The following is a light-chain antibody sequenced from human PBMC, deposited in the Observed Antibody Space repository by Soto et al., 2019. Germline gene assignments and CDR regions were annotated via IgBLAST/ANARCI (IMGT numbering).Light chain of an antibody. Sequence: QLVLTQSPSASASLGASVKLTCTLSSGHSNYAIAWHQQQPEKGPRYLMKLNSDGSHRKGDGIPDRFSGSSSGAERYLTISSLQSEDEADYYCQTWGTGIRVFGTGTKPTVL. CDR2: LNSDGSH. J-gene: IGLJ1*01. CDR1: SGHSNYA. CDR3: QTWGTGIRV. V-gene: IGLV4-69*01.